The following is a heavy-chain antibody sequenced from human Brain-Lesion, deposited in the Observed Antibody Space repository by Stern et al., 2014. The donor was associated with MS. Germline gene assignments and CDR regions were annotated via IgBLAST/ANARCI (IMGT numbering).Heavy chain of an antibody. CDR2: ISWSSRNL. V-gene: IGHV3-9*01. Sequence: EVQLVESGGGLVPPGRSLRLSCVASGFTFDDYAMHWVRRGPGKGLEWVSGISWSSRNLEYADSAKGRFTISRDKAKNSWSLQMEILRPEATAFYYGVKDSKGSGGNGYCFDSGGQGPRVPVS. J-gene: IGHJ4*02. CDR3: VKDSKGSGGNGYCFDS. CDR1: GFTFDDYA. D-gene: IGHD5-18*01.